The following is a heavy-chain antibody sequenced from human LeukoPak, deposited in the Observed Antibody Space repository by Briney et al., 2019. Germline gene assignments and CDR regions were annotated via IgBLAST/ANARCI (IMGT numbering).Heavy chain of an antibody. CDR1: GYTFTKYA. D-gene: IGHD3-3*01. CDR3: ARTYYDFWSGPTPTYGMDV. Sequence: ASVKASCKGSGYTFTKYAISWVRQAPGQGLEYMGWIDTNTGNPTYAQGFTGRFVFSLDTSVSTAYLQISSLKAEDTAVYYCARTYYDFWSGPTPTYGMDVWGQGTTVTVSS. J-gene: IGHJ6*02. CDR2: IDTNTGNP. V-gene: IGHV7-4-1*02.